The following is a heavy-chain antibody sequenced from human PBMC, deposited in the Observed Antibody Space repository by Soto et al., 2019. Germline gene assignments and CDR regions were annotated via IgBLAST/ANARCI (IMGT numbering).Heavy chain of an antibody. D-gene: IGHD3-3*01. CDR1: GFTFSSYA. CDR3: AKVPHYDFPPYSYYGMDG. CDR2: ISGSGGST. V-gene: IGHV3-23*01. Sequence: EVQLLESGGGLVQPGGSLRLSCAASGFTFSSYAMSWVRQAPGKGLEWVSAISGSGGSTYYADSVKGRFTISRDNSKNTLYLQMNSLGAEDTAVYYCAKVPHYDFPPYSYYGMDGWGQGTTVTVSS. J-gene: IGHJ6*02.